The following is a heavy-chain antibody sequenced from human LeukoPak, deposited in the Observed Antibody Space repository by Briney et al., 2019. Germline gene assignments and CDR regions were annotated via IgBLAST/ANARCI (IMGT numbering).Heavy chain of an antibody. J-gene: IGHJ4*02. CDR1: GFTFSNYA. Sequence: PGGSLRLSCAASGFTFSNYAMRWVRQAPGKGLEWVSGISGSGDSAYYADSVKGRFTISRDNSKNTLYLQMNSLRAEDTAVYYCARDGGDSGSYYESLLYWGQGTLVTASS. CDR3: ARDGGDSGSYYESLLY. CDR2: ISGSGDSA. V-gene: IGHV3-23*01. D-gene: IGHD1-26*01.